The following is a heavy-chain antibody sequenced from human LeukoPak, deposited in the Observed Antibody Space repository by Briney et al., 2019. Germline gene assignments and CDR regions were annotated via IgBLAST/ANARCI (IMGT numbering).Heavy chain of an antibody. D-gene: IGHD4-17*01. CDR3: AITTVTFYYYGMDV. J-gene: IGHJ6*04. Sequence: GASVKVSCKASGYTFTSYGISWVRQAPGQGLEWMGWISAYNGNTNYAQKLQGRVTMTTDTSTSTAYMELWSLRSDDTAVYYCAITTVTFYYYGMDVWGKGTTVAVSS. V-gene: IGHV1-18*04. CDR2: ISAYNGNT. CDR1: GYTFTSYG.